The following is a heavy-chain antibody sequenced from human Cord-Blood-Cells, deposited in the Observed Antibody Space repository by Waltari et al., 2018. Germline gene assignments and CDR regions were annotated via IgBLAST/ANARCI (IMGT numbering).Heavy chain of an antibody. CDR2: INAGNGNT. CDR3: ARGEGDSTILGALDD. Sequence: QVQLVQSGAEVKKPGASVKVSCKASGYTFTSYAMHWVRQAPGQRLEWMGWINAGNGNTKYSQKFQGRVTITRDPSASTSYLELSSLRPEDTAVEYCARGEGDSTILGALDDWGQGTLVTVYS. V-gene: IGHV1-3*01. J-gene: IGHJ4*02. CDR1: GYTFTSYA. D-gene: IGHD3-3*01.